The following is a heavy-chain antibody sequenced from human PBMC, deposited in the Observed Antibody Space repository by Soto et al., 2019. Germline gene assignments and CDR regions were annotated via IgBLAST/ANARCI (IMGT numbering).Heavy chain of an antibody. D-gene: IGHD3-10*01. CDR1: GYTFTNYT. Sequence: QVQLVQSGAEVKKPGASVKVSCKASGYTFTNYTIHWVRQAPGQRPEWMGWINAGSGNTKYSQEFQGRGTFTRDTAASTSYMGLSSLGSEDTAVYYCERGAVVRGVDYWGQGILVTVSS. CDR3: ERGAVVRGVDY. J-gene: IGHJ4*02. V-gene: IGHV1-3*01. CDR2: INAGSGNT.